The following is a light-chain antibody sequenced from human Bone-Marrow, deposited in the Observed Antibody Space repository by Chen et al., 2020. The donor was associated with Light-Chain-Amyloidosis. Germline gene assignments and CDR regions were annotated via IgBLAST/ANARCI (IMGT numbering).Light chain of an antibody. Sequence: EVVMTQSPATLSVSPGERATLSCRASQSVGFKLAWYQQKPGQAPRLLIFGISTRETGIPDRFSGSGSGTEVTLTITSLQSEDFAVYYCHQYNDWPLGGTFGQGTKVDIK. J-gene: IGKJ1*01. CDR1: QSVGFK. V-gene: IGKV3-15*01. CDR2: GIS. CDR3: HQYNDWPLGGT.